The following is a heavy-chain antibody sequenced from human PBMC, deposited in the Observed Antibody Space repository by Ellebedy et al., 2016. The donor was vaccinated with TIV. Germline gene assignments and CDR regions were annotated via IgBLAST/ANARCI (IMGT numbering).Heavy chain of an antibody. CDR1: GYSFTSYW. V-gene: IGHV5-51*01. J-gene: IGHJ4*02. CDR3: ARQAILAAPHFDY. D-gene: IGHD6-6*01. Sequence: GESLKISXKGSGYSFTSYWIGWVRQMPGKGLEWMGIIYPGDSDTRYSPSFQGQVTISADKSISTAYLQWSSLRASDTAMYYCARQAILAAPHFDYWGQGTLVTVSS. CDR2: IYPGDSDT.